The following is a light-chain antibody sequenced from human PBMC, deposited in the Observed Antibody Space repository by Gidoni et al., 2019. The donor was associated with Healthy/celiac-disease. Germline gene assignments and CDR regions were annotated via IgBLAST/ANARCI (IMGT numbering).Light chain of an antibody. CDR2: WAS. CDR3: QQYYSTPRT. CDR1: QSVLSSSNNENY. J-gene: IGKJ3*01. V-gene: IGKV4-1*01. Sequence: DIVMTQSPVSLAVSLGERATINCKSSQSVLSSSNNENYLAWFQQKPGQPPKLLIYWASTRESGVPDRFSGSGSGTDFTLTISSLQAEDVAVYYCQQYYSTPRTFGPGTKVDVK.